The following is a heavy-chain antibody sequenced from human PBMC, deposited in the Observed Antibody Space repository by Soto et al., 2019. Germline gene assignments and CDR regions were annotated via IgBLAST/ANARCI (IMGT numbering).Heavy chain of an antibody. J-gene: IGHJ4*02. Sequence: RDWYAAAEGTCVDFWVRWVRQAPGKGLEWVASIKQDGSEKTYVDSVKGRFSISRDNAKNSLYLQMNSLRAEDAAVYYCASYRTLGSWGQRTPVTGSS. CDR1: EGTCVDFW. CDR2: IKQDGSEK. D-gene: IGHD1-26*01. V-gene: IGHV3-7*03. CDR3: ASYRTLGS.